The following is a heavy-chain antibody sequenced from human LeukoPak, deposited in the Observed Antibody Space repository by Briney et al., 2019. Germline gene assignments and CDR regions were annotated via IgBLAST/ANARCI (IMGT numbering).Heavy chain of an antibody. V-gene: IGHV3-7*01. CDR3: LTIVETDLDAFDI. J-gene: IGHJ3*02. D-gene: IGHD2-21*01. CDR1: GFTFGSYG. Sequence: GGSLRLSCAASGFTFGSYGMHWVRQAPGKGLEWVANIKPDGSEKNYADSVKDRFTISRDNAKSTLYLQMNSLRAEDTAVYYCLTIVETDLDAFDIWGQGTKVTVSS. CDR2: IKPDGSEK.